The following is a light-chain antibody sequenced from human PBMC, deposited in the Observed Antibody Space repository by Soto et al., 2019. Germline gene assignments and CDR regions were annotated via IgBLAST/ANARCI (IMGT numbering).Light chain of an antibody. CDR3: SSCTSSSTLV. CDR1: SNDVGGYNY. J-gene: IGLJ2*01. Sequence: QSALTQPASVSGSPGQSITISCTGTSNDVGGYNYVSWYQQHPGKAPKLMIYDVSNRPSGVSNRFSASKSGNTASLTISGLQAEDEADYYCSSCTSSSTLVFGGGTKLTVL. V-gene: IGLV2-14*03. CDR2: DVS.